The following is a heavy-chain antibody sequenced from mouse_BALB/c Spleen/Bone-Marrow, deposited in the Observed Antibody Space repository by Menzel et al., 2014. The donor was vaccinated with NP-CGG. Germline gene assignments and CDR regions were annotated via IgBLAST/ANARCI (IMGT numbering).Heavy chain of an antibody. CDR2: ILPGSGST. CDR1: GYTFSSYW. J-gene: IGHJ2*01. V-gene: IGHV1-9*01. CDR3: ARRGYDGYH. D-gene: IGHD2-3*01. Sequence: QVQLQQSGAELMKPGASVKIFCKATGYTFSSYWIEWVKQRPGHGLEWIGEILPGSGSTNYNEEFKGKATFTADTSSNTAYMQLSSLTSEDSAVYYCARRGYDGYHWGQGTTLTVSS.